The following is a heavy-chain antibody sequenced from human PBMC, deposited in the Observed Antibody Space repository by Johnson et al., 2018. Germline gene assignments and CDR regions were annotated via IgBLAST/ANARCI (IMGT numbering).Heavy chain of an antibody. CDR1: RFPFSSFS. V-gene: IGHV3-21*01. J-gene: IGHJ6*02. CDR2: ISSSSRYI. Sequence: VQLVESGGGLVKPGGSLRLSCAASRFPFSSFSLNWVRQAPGKGLEWVSSISSSSRYIHYADSVKGRFTISRDNAKNSLYLQMNSLRAEDKDVYYCARSRILVGGPAARAFSYGMEVWGQGTTVTVSS. D-gene: IGHD2-2*01. CDR3: ARSRILVGGPAARAFSYGMEV.